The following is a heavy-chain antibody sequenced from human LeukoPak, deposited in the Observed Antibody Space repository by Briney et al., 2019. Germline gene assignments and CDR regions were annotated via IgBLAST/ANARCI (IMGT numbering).Heavy chain of an antibody. D-gene: IGHD2-15*01. CDR3: ARNLGYCSGGSCYSGSYYYYGMDV. Sequence: SETLSLTCAVYGGSFSGYYWSWTRQPPGKGLEWIGEINHSGSTNYNPSLKSRVTISVDTSKNQFSLKLSSVTAADTAVYYCARNLGYCSGGSCYSGSYYYYGMDVRGQGTTVTVSS. V-gene: IGHV4-34*01. J-gene: IGHJ6*02. CDR2: INHSGST. CDR1: GGSFSGYY.